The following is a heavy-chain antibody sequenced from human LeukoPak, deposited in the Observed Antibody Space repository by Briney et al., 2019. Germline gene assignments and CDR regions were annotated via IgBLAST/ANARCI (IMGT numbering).Heavy chain of an antibody. D-gene: IGHD2-2*01. Sequence: ASVKDSCKASGYTLNSFGISWVRQAPGQGLEWMGWIRAYDGDTKYEQSLQGRLTMTTETSTTTAYMELRSPRSDDTAVYYCARLARYHLLEASDIWGQGTMVTVSS. CDR2: IRAYDGDT. CDR1: GYTLNSFG. CDR3: ARLARYHLLEASDI. V-gene: IGHV1-18*01. J-gene: IGHJ3*02.